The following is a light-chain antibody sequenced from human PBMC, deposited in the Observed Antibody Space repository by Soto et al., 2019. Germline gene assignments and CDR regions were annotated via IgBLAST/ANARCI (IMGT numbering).Light chain of an antibody. CDR3: QQYLNWPPQYT. CDR2: GAS. V-gene: IGKV3-15*01. Sequence: EIVMTQSPASLSVSPGDGATLSCRASQSVASNVAWYQQKPGQGPRLLIHGASTSAVGVPARFSGSGSGTDFTLTICSLQSDDFAVYYCQQYLNWPPQYTFAQETKLQIK. CDR1: QSVASN. J-gene: IGKJ2*01.